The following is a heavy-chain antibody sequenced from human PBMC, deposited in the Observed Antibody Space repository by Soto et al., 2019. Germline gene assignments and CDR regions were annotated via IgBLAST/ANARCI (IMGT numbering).Heavy chain of an antibody. J-gene: IGHJ5*02. CDR2: VTSDGTTT. D-gene: IGHD2-15*01. Sequence: GGSLRLSCAASGFTFSDHWMHWVRQAPGKGLVWVSRVTSDGTTTSYADFVKGRFTISRDNAKNTLYLQMNSLRVEDTAVYYCARDKGGRGGGDNWFDPWGQGTLVTVSS. CDR1: GFTFSDHW. CDR3: ARDKGGRGGGDNWFDP. V-gene: IGHV3-74*01.